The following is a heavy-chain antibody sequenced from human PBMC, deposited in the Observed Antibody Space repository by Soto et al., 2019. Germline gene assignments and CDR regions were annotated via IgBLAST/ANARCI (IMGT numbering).Heavy chain of an antibody. Sequence: PSETLSLTCTVSGGSISSGDYYWSWIRQPPGKGLEWIGYIYYSGSTYYNPSLKSRVTISVDTSKNQSSLKLSSVTAADTAVYYCARTYYDDSSGDYWGQGTLVTVSS. J-gene: IGHJ4*02. D-gene: IGHD3-22*01. CDR2: IYYSGST. V-gene: IGHV4-30-4*01. CDR3: ARTYYDDSSGDY. CDR1: GGSISSGDYY.